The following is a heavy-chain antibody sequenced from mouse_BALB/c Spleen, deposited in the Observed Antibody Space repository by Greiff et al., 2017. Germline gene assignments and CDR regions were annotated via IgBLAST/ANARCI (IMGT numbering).Heavy chain of an antibody. J-gene: IGHJ4*01. CDR2: ISSGGGNT. CDR3: ARYYGNYYYAMDY. D-gene: IGHD2-1*01. CDR1: GFTFSSYT. Sequence: EVQLVESGGGLVKPGGSLKLSCAASGFTFSSYTMSWVRQTPEKRLEWVATISSGGGNTYYPDSLKGRFTISRDNAKNNLYLQMSSLRSEDTALYYCARYYGNYYYAMDYWGQGTSVTVSS. V-gene: IGHV5-9*03.